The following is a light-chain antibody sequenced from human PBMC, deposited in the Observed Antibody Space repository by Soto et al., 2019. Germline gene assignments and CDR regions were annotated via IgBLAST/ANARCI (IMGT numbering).Light chain of an antibody. CDR3: QQYNNWPRT. CDR1: QSVSSN. CDR2: SAS. V-gene: IGKV3-15*01. J-gene: IGKJ2*01. Sequence: EIVMTQSPATLSVSPGERATVSCRASQSVSSNLAWYQQKPGQAPRLLIYSASTRATGIPARFSGSGSGTEFTLTIGSRQSEDFAVYYCQQYNNWPRTFGQGTKLEIK.